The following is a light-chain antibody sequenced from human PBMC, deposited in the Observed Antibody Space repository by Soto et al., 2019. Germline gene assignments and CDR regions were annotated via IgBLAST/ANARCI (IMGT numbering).Light chain of an antibody. CDR2: DNN. Sequence: QSVLTQPPSVSGAPGQRATISCTGGSSNIGAGYNVHWYQQLPGTAPKLLIFDNNNRPSGVPDRFSGSKSGTSASLAITGLQAEDEADYYCQSYDSSLSGGVFGGGTKLTVL. CDR3: QSYDSSLSGGV. V-gene: IGLV1-40*01. CDR1: SSNIGAGYN. J-gene: IGLJ3*02.